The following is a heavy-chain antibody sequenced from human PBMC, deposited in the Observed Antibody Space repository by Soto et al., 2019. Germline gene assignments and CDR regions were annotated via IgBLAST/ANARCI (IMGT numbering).Heavy chain of an antibody. CDR2: IGFSGDST. Sequence: PGGSLRLSCAASGFPFSSYAMSWVRHAPDKGLEWVSAIGFSGDSTYYADSVKGRFTISRDNSKNTLYLQMNGLRAEDTAVYYCARRFSSSSFYFDYWGQGTLVTVSS. CDR1: GFPFSSYA. V-gene: IGHV3-23*01. J-gene: IGHJ4*02. CDR3: ARRFSSSSFYFDY. D-gene: IGHD6-6*01.